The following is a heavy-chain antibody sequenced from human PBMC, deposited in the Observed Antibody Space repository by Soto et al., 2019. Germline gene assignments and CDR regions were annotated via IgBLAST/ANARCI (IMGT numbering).Heavy chain of an antibody. CDR1: GGSISSSSYY. Sequence: QLQLQESGPGLVKPSETLSLTCTVSGGSISSSSYYWGWIRQPPGKGLEWIGSIYYSGSTYYNPSLKSRVTISVDTSKNQFSLKLSSVTAADTAVYYCASPSIAVAGDFDYWGRGTLVTVSS. CDR2: IYYSGST. CDR3: ASPSIAVAGDFDY. J-gene: IGHJ4*02. D-gene: IGHD6-19*01. V-gene: IGHV4-39*01.